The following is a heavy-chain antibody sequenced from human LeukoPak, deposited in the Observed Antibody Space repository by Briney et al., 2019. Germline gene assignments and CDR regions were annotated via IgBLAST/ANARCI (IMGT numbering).Heavy chain of an antibody. CDR3: ARDGYATGSHDY. Sequence: GGSLILSCAASEFTFSSYWMSWVRQAPGKGLEWVANIKQDGSEKSYVDSVKGRFMISRDNPKNSLHLQMNSLRAEDTAVYYCARDGYATGSHDYWGQGTLVTVSS. V-gene: IGHV3-7*04. CDR2: IKQDGSEK. CDR1: EFTFSSYW. J-gene: IGHJ4*02. D-gene: IGHD3-10*01.